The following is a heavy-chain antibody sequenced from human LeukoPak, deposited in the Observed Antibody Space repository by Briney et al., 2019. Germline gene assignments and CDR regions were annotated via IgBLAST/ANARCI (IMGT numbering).Heavy chain of an antibody. V-gene: IGHV3-23*01. Sequence: GGSLRLSCAASGFTFSTYAMSWVRQAPGKGPQWVSSISGSGASTYYADSVKGRFTISRDNSKNTLYLQMSSLRAEDTAPYYCAKAISEYGGYDHYFDSWGQGTLVTVSS. J-gene: IGHJ4*02. CDR2: ISGSGAST. D-gene: IGHD5-12*01. CDR3: AKAISEYGGYDHYFDS. CDR1: GFTFSTYA.